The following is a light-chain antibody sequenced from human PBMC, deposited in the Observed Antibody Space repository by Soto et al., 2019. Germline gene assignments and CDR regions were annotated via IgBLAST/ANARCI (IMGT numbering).Light chain of an antibody. Sequence: ESVLMQSPGTLSLSPGERATLSCRASQSVSRNYFAWYQQKPGRAPRLLIYGTCSRATGIPDSFSGSGSGTAFTLTISRLEPEDFAVYYCQQYDTSFLITFGQGTRLEI. V-gene: IGKV3-20*01. CDR2: GTC. CDR1: QSVSRNY. J-gene: IGKJ5*01. CDR3: QQYDTSFLIT.